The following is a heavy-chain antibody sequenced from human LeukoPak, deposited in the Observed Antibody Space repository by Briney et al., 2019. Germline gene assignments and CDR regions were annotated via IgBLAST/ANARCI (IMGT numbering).Heavy chain of an antibody. V-gene: IGHV7-4-1*02. CDR2: INTNIGNP. CDR3: ARDRGTDYYYGMDV. J-gene: IGHJ6*02. CDR1: GYTFTSYA. D-gene: IGHD1-1*01. Sequence: ASVKVSCKASGYTFTSYAMNWVRQAPGQGLEWMGWINTNIGNPTYAQGFTGRFVFSLDTSVSTAYLQISSLKAEDTAVYYCARDRGTDYYYGMDVWGQGTTVTVSS.